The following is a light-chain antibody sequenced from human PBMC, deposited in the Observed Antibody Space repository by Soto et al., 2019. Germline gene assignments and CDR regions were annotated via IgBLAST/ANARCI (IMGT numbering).Light chain of an antibody. J-gene: IGKJ1*01. Sequence: EIVLTQSPGTLSLSPGERATLSCTAGQSVSSSYLAWYQQKPGQAPRLLIYGASSRATGIPDRFSGSGSGTDFTLTISRLEPEDFAVYYCQQYGSSPGWTFGQGTKVEIK. V-gene: IGKV3-20*01. CDR1: QSVSSSY. CDR3: QQYGSSPGWT. CDR2: GAS.